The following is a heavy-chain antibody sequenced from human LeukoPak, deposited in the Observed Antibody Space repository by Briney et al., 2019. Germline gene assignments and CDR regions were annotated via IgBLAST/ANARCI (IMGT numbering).Heavy chain of an antibody. CDR1: GGSISSYS. V-gene: IGHV4-4*07. CDR2: IYSTGST. J-gene: IGHJ4*02. Sequence: SETLSLTCTVSGGSISSYSWSWIRQPAGKGMGWVGRIYSTGSTNYNTSPKSRVTMSVDTSKNQFFLRLRSVPAADTAVYYCARQIASAGTAGFDFWGQGALVTVSS. D-gene: IGHD6-13*01. CDR3: ARQIASAGTAGFDF.